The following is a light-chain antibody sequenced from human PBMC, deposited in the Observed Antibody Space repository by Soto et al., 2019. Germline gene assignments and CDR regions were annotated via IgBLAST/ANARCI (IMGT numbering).Light chain of an antibody. CDR2: EVT. CDR3: TSYAGYNNVI. Sequence: QSALTQPPSASGSPGQSVTISCTGTNSDVGGYNYVSWYQQHPGKVPKLIIYEVTKRPSGVPDRFSGSKSGDTASLTVSGLQAEDEADYYCTSYAGYNNVIFGGGTKLTVL. CDR1: NSDVGGYNY. J-gene: IGLJ2*01. V-gene: IGLV2-8*01.